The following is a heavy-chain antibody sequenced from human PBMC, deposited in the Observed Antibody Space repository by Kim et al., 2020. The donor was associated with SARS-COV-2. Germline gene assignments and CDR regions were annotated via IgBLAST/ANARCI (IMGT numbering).Heavy chain of an antibody. D-gene: IGHD4-17*01. CDR1: GGSISSSSYY. CDR2: IYYSGST. Sequence: SETLSLTCTVSGGSISSSSYYWGWIRQPPGKGLEWIGSIYYSGSTYYNPSLKSRVTISVDTSKNQFSLKLSSVTAADTAVYYCARIGIMTTVTFWGQGTLVTVSS. V-gene: IGHV4-39*07. J-gene: IGHJ4*02. CDR3: ARIGIMTTVTF.